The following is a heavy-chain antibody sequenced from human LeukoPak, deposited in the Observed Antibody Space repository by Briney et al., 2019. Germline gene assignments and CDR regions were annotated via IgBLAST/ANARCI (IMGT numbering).Heavy chain of an antibody. CDR2: ISGTGDTT. V-gene: IGHV3-23*01. Sequence: GGSLRLSCAASGFTFSSYAMSWVRQAPGKGLEWVSGISGTGDTTYYADPVKGRFTISRDNSRNTVDLQMNSLRADDTAVYYCAKRDNNDYYTGLHVFDVWGQGTMVTV. D-gene: IGHD3-22*01. CDR3: AKRDNNDYYTGLHVFDV. CDR1: GFTFSSYA. J-gene: IGHJ3*01.